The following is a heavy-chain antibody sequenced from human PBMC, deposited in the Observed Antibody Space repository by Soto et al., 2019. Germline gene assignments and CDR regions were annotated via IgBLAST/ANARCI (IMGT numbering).Heavy chain of an antibody. D-gene: IGHD6-13*01. CDR2: IGTAGDT. J-gene: IGHJ3*02. V-gene: IGHV3-13*01. CDR3: ARGGDAAAGDAFDI. Sequence: EVQLVESGGGSVQPGGSLRLSCAASGFTFSSYDMHWVRQATGKGLEWVSAIGTAGDTYYPGSVKGRFTISRENAKNSLYLQMNSLRAGDTAVYYCARGGDAAAGDAFDIWGQGTMVTVSS. CDR1: GFTFSSYD.